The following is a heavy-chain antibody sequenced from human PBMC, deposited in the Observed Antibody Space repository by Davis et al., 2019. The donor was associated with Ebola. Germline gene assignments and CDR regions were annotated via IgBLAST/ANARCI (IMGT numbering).Heavy chain of an antibody. Sequence: ASVKVSCKASGYTFTSYYMHWVRQAPGQGLEWMGIINPSGGSTSYAQKFQGRVTMTRDTSTSTVYMELSSLRSEDTAVYYCARDLTVGADIVLMVYGAYGMDVWGQGTTVTVSS. CDR1: GYTFTSYY. D-gene: IGHD2-8*01. CDR3: ARDLTVGADIVLMVYGAYGMDV. J-gene: IGHJ6*02. CDR2: INPSGGST. V-gene: IGHV1-46*01.